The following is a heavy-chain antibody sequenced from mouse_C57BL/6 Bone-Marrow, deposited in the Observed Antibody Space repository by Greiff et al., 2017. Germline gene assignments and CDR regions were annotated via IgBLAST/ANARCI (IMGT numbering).Heavy chain of an antibody. V-gene: IGHV1-82*01. D-gene: IGHD2-2*01. J-gene: IGHJ4*01. CDR2: IYPGDGDT. CDR1: GYAFSSSW. Sequence: VQLQQSGPELVKPGASVKISCKASGYAFSSSWMNWVKQRPGKGLEWIGRIYPGDGDTNYNGKFKGKATLTADKSSSTAYMQLSSLTSEDSAVXFCARFGYPYAMDYWGQGTSVTVSS. CDR3: ARFGYPYAMDY.